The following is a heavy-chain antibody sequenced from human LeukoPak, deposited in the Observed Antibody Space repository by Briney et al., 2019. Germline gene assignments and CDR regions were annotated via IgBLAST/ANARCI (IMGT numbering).Heavy chain of an antibody. J-gene: IGHJ4*02. D-gene: IGHD3-16*02. CDR2: IKQDRSEK. CDR1: GFTFSSYG. Sequence: PGGSLRLSCAASGFTFSSYGMHWVRQAPGKGLEWVANIKQDRSEKYYVDSVKGRFTISRDNAKNSLYLQMNSLRAEDTAVYYCARVKAYNDYVWGSYRTSWVFDYWGQGTLVTVSS. V-gene: IGHV3-7*01. CDR3: ARVKAYNDYVWGSYRTSWVFDY.